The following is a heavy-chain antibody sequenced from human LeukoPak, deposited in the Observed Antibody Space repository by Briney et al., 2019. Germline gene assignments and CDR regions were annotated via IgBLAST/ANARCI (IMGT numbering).Heavy chain of an antibody. J-gene: IGHJ4*02. CDR1: GFTFSSYW. Sequence: GGSLRLSCAASGFTFSSYWMSWVRQAPGKGLEWVANIKQDGSEKYYVDSVKGRFTISRDNAKNSLYLQMNSLRAEDTAVYYCARGRGSYRTPVVYFDYWGQRTLVTVSS. V-gene: IGHV3-7*01. CDR2: IKQDGSEK. CDR3: ARGRGSYRTPVVYFDY. D-gene: IGHD1-26*01.